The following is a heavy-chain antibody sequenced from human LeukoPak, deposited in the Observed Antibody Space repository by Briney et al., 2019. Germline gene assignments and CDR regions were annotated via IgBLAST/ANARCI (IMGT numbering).Heavy chain of an antibody. CDR1: GGSFSGYY. Sequence: PSETLSLTCAVYGGSFSGYYWNWIRQSSGKGLEWIGEINHSGSTNCNPSLKSRVTASVDTSKNQFSLKLSSVTAADTTVYYCARGFGSGWSTLFDYWGQGTLVTVSS. CDR2: INHSGST. J-gene: IGHJ4*02. CDR3: ARGFGSGWSTLFDY. V-gene: IGHV4-34*01. D-gene: IGHD6-19*01.